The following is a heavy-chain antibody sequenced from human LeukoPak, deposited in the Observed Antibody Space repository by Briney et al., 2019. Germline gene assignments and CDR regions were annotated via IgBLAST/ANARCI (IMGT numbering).Heavy chain of an antibody. D-gene: IGHD5-18*01. CDR3: ARMQGYSYSDY. J-gene: IGHJ4*02. CDR1: GGTFSSNA. CDR2: FIPFFGTT. Sequence: SVKVSCKASGGTFSSNAISWVRQAPGQGLEWMGGFIPFFGTTTYAQKFQGRVTIAADEFTSTAYMELSSLRSEDTAVYYCARMQGYSYSDYWGQGTLSPSPQ. V-gene: IGHV1-69*13.